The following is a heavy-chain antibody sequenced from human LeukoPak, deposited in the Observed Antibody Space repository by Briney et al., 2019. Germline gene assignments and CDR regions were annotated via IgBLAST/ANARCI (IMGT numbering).Heavy chain of an antibody. Sequence: ASVKVSCKASGYTFTGYYMHWVRQAPGQGLEWMGWINPNSGGTNYAQKFQGWVTMTRDTSTSTVYMELSSLRSEDTAVYYCATTDPSAAAGEGSDYWGQGTLVTVSS. V-gene: IGHV1-2*04. CDR2: INPNSGGT. J-gene: IGHJ4*02. CDR3: ATTDPSAAAGEGSDY. CDR1: GYTFTGYY. D-gene: IGHD6-13*01.